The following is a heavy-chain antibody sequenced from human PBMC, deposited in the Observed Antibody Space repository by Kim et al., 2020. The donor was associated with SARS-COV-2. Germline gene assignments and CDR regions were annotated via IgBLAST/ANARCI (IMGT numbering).Heavy chain of an antibody. CDR3: ASLTVARGS. CDR2: INSDGSST. Sequence: GGSLRHSCTASGFTFSTYWLHWVRQAPGKGLVWVSRINSDGSSTNYADSVKGRFTISRDNAKNTLYLQMNSLRAEDTAVYYCASLTVARGSWGQGTLVTVSS. D-gene: IGHD4-4*01. CDR1: GFTFSTYW. J-gene: IGHJ4*02. V-gene: IGHV3-74*01.